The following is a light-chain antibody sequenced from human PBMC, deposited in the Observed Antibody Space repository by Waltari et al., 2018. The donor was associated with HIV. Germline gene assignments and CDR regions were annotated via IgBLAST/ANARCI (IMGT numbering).Light chain of an antibody. J-gene: IGKJ2*01. V-gene: IGKV1-13*02. CDR3: QQFRSYPRT. CDR2: DAS. CDR1: RGLRNA. Sequence: AIQLTQSPSSLSASVGDRVTITCRASRGLRNALAWYQQKPGRPPKLLIYDASTLEGGVPSRFSGSMSGTDFNLTISNLQPEDSATYYCQQFRSYPRTFGQGATLEIK.